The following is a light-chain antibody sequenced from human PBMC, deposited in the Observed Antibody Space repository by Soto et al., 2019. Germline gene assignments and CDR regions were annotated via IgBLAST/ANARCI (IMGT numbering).Light chain of an antibody. CDR1: QSVSSSY. V-gene: IGKV3-20*01. J-gene: IGKJ2*01. CDR3: QQYGSSPPYT. CDR2: GAS. Sequence: EIVLTQSPGTLSLSPGERATLSCRASQSVSSSYLAWYQQKPGQAPRLLIYGASSRATGIPDRFSGSGSGTDFTLTISSLEREDFAVYYCQQYGSSPPYTFGQGTKLEIK.